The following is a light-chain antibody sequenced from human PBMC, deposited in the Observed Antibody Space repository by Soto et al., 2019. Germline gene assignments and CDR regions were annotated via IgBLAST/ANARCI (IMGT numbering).Light chain of an antibody. CDR2: EVT. CDR1: SSDVGAYNY. V-gene: IGLV2-8*01. J-gene: IGLJ3*02. CDR3: SSFAGANSWV. Sequence: QSALTQPPSASGSPEQSVTISCTGTSSDVGAYNYVSWYQQHPGKAPKLMIYEVTKRPSGVPDRFSGSKSGNTASLTVSGLQAEDEADYYCSSFAGANSWVFGGGTQLTVL.